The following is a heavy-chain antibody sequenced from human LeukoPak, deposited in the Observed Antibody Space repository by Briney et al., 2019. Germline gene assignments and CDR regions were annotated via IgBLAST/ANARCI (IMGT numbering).Heavy chain of an antibody. CDR1: GLTFSNYW. J-gene: IGHJ4*02. CDR3: ARDGFGTGSN. Sequence: GGSLRLSCAASGLTFSNYWMDWVRQAPGKGLEWVANIKQDGSEENYVDSVKGRFIISRDNAKNSLYLQMNTLRADDTAVYYCARDGFGTGSNWGQGTLVTVSS. V-gene: IGHV3-7*03. D-gene: IGHD3-16*01. CDR2: IKQDGSEE.